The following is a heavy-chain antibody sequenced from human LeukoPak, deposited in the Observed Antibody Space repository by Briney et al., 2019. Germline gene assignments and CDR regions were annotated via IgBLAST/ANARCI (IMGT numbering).Heavy chain of an antibody. Sequence: GGSLRLSCAASGFAFSTYSMKWVRQAPGKGLEWVSSISSSGYIYYADSVKGRFTISRDNARNSLYLQMNSLRAEDTAVYYCARDLSSSAFDYWGQGTLVTVSS. CDR3: ARDLSSSAFDY. CDR1: GFAFSTYS. CDR2: ISSSGYI. V-gene: IGHV3-21*01. D-gene: IGHD2-2*01. J-gene: IGHJ4*02.